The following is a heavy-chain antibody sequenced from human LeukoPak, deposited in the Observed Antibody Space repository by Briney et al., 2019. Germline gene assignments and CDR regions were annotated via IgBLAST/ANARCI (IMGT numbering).Heavy chain of an antibody. CDR1: GFTFSSYC. V-gene: IGHV3-7*01. J-gene: IGHJ4*02. CDR2: INQDGSEK. D-gene: IGHD3-3*01. CDR3: ARVGGIRFLEWGPFDY. Sequence: TGGSLRLSCVASGFTFSSYCMSWVRQAPGKGLEWVANINQDGSEKYYVDSVKGRFTISRDNAKNSLYLQMNSLRAEDTAVYYCARVGGIRFLEWGPFDYWGQGTLVTVSS.